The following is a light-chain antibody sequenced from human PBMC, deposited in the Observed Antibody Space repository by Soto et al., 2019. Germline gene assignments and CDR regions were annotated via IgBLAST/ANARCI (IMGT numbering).Light chain of an antibody. CDR2: EVS. CDR1: SSDVGAYNY. J-gene: IGLJ3*02. CDR3: GSFPPR. Sequence: QSVLTQPASVSGSPGQSIAISCTGTSSDVGAYNYVSWYQQLPGKAPQLILYEVSNRPSGVSSRFSGSKSGNTASLTISGLQAEDEADYYCGSFPPRFGGGTKLTVL. V-gene: IGLV2-14*01.